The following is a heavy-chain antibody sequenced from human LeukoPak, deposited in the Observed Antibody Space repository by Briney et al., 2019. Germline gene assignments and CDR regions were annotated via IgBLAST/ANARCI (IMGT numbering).Heavy chain of an antibody. Sequence: GGSLRLSCAASGFSFSSDGMSWVRQAPGKGLEWVSGILGGAGSTYYADSVKGRFTISRDNAKNSLYLQMNSLRAEDTAVYYCAGSNYYDSSGYPIDYWGQGTLVTVSS. D-gene: IGHD3-22*01. CDR1: GFSFSSDG. V-gene: IGHV3-23*01. CDR2: ILGGAGST. J-gene: IGHJ4*02. CDR3: AGSNYYDSSGYPIDY.